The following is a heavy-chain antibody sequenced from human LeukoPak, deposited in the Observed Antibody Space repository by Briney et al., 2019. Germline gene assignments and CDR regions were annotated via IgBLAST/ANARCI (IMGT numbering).Heavy chain of an antibody. CDR3: ATHGPAVAGGFDP. CDR2: IYYSGST. Sequence: SETLSLTCTVSGGSISSDDYYWSWIRQPPGKGLEWIGSIYYSGSTYYNPSLRSRVTISVDTSKNQLSLKLSSVTAADTAVYYCATHGPAVAGGFDPWGRGALVTVSS. D-gene: IGHD6-19*01. V-gene: IGHV4-30-4*01. J-gene: IGHJ5*02. CDR1: GGSISSDDYY.